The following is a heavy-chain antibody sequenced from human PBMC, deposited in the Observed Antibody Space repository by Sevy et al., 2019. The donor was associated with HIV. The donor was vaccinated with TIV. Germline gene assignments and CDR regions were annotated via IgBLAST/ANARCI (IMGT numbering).Heavy chain of an antibody. Sequence: GGSLRLSCAVSGLPFSDYWMTWVRQAPGKGLEWVANINHDGSVKYYLDSVKGRFSISRDNVKKLMWLQMNTLRDEDTAFYYCATSGFVLGVNRFDYWGQGTQVTVSS. V-gene: IGHV3-7*01. J-gene: IGHJ4*02. D-gene: IGHD3-10*02. CDR3: ATSGFVLGVNRFDY. CDR2: INHDGSVK. CDR1: GLPFSDYW.